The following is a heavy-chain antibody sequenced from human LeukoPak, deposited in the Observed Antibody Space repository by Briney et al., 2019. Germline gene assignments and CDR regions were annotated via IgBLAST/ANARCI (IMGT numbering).Heavy chain of an antibody. CDR2: ISWNSVNI. Sequence: PGGSLRLSCAASGFTFDGYAMHWVRQTPGKVLEWVSGISWNSVNIGYADSVKGRFTISRDNAKNSLYLQMNSLRAEDTALYYCAKDKINLIRGNRAPDFDSWGQGTLVTVSS. V-gene: IGHV3-9*01. CDR3: AKDKINLIRGNRAPDFDS. D-gene: IGHD3-10*01. CDR1: GFTFDGYA. J-gene: IGHJ4*02.